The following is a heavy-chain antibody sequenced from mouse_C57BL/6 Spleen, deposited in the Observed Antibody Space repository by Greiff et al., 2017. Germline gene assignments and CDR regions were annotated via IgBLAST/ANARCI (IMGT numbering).Heavy chain of an antibody. D-gene: IGHD2-14*01. CDR3: AYYRFYYAMDY. CDR1: GFTFSDYY. V-gene: IGHV5-16*01. Sequence: EVKLVESEGGLVQPGSSMKLSCTASGFTFSDYYMAWVRQVPEKGLEWVANINYDGSSTYYLDSLKSRFIISRDNAKNILYLQMSSVESEDTATYCCAYYRFYYAMDYWGQGTSVTVSS. J-gene: IGHJ4*01. CDR2: INYDGSST.